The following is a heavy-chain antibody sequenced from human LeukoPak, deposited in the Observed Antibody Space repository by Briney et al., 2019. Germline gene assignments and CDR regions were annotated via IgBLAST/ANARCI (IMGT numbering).Heavy chain of an antibody. V-gene: IGHV4-59*08. CDR3: ARSGSYAAAGDY. D-gene: IGHD2-15*01. CDR1: GGSISSYY. J-gene: IGHJ4*02. Sequence: SDTLSLTCTVSGGSISSYYLNWIRRPPAKGLEGIGNIYYSGSTNYNPSLKSRVTISLDTSKNQFSLKLSSVTAADTAVYYCARSGSYAAAGDYWGQGTLVTV. CDR2: IYYSGST.